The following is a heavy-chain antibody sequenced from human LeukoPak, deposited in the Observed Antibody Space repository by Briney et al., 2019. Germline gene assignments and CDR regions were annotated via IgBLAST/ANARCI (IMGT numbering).Heavy chain of an antibody. Sequence: SQTLSLTCAISGDSVSSNSAAWNCIRQSPSRGLEWLGKTYYRSKWYNDYAISVKGRIDINRDTAKNHFSLQLNSVTPEDTAVYYCAREGPAFDIWGQGTMATVSS. CDR3: AREGPAFDI. CDR2: TYYRSKWYN. CDR1: GDSVSSNSAA. V-gene: IGHV6-1*01. J-gene: IGHJ3*02.